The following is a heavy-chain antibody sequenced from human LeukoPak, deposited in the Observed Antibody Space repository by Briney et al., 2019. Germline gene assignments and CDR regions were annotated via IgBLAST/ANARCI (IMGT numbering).Heavy chain of an antibody. CDR3: ARDRAWSGSYYGVPDY. D-gene: IGHD3-10*01. Sequence: PGGSLRLSCAASGFTFSAHTMNWVRQAPGKDLEWVASIRTSTSNNIFNADSVKGRFTISRDNAKNSLFLQMNSLRAEDTAVYYCARDRAWSGSYYGVPDYWGQGTLVTVSS. V-gene: IGHV3-21*01. J-gene: IGHJ4*02. CDR2: IRTSTSNN. CDR1: GFTFSAHT.